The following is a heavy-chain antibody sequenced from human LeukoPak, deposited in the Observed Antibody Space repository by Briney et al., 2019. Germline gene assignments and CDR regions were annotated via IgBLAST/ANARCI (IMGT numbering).Heavy chain of an antibody. V-gene: IGHV3-9*01. Sequence: GGSLRLSCAASGFTFEDYAMHWVRQGPGKGLEWVSGITYNSGSIGYADSVKGRFTISRDNARNTLHLQMDSLRAEDTALYYCAKDKRGCTLRQFDFWGQGTLVTVSS. J-gene: IGHJ4*02. D-gene: IGHD6-19*01. CDR1: GFTFEDYA. CDR3: AKDKRGCTLRQFDF. CDR2: ITYNSGSI.